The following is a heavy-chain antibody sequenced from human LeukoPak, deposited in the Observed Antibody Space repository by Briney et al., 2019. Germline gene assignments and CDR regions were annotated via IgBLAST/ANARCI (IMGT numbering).Heavy chain of an antibody. CDR3: AKEASGYSYGLDAFDI. CDR1: GFTFSSYG. V-gene: IGHV3-30*18. CDR2: ISYDGSNK. Sequence: GGSLRLSCAASGFTFSSYGMHWVRQAPGKGLEWVAVISYDGSNKYYADSVKGRFTLSRDNAENSLYLQMNSLRGEDTAVYYCAKEASGYSYGLDAFDIWGQGTTVTVSS. J-gene: IGHJ3*02. D-gene: IGHD5-18*01.